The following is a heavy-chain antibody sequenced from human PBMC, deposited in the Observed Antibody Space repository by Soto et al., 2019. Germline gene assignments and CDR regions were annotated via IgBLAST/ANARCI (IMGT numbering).Heavy chain of an antibody. CDR2: INSDGSVS. J-gene: IGHJ6*03. CDR1: GFTFSNYW. Sequence: VKLVESGGGLVQPGGSLRLSCAASGFTFSNYWMYWVRQAPGQGLVWVSRINSDGSVSRYADSVKGRLTISRDNVKNTLYLQRNSRRVEDTAVYYCARGDCVGGSCYSLAGSFYYYMDVWGKGTTVTVFS. D-gene: IGHD2-15*01. CDR3: ARGDCVGGSCYSLAGSFYYYMDV. V-gene: IGHV3-74*01.